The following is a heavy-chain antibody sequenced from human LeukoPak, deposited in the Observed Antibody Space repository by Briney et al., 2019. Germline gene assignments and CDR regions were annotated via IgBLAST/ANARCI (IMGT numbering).Heavy chain of an antibody. V-gene: IGHV3-48*03. Sequence: GGSLRLSCAASGFTFSRYEMNGVRQAPGKGLDWVSYISSSCSTIYYAYSVKGRFTISRDNAKNSLYLQMNSLRAEDTAVYYCARGMSPSYADEGFYDYGMDVWGKGTTVTVSS. D-gene: IGHD4-17*01. CDR3: ARGMSPSYADEGFYDYGMDV. J-gene: IGHJ6*04. CDR2: ISSSCSTI. CDR1: GFTFSRYE.